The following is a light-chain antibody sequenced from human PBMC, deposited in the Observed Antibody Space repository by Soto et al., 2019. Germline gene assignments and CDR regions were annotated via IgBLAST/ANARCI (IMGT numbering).Light chain of an antibody. CDR3: QSYDSSLSGV. CDR2: GNS. CDR1: SSNIGAGYD. Sequence: QLVLTQPPSVSGAPGQRVTISCTGSSSNIGAGYDVHWYQQLPGTAPKLLIYGNSNRPSGVPDRFSGSKSVTSASLAITGLQAEDEADYYCQSYDSSLSGVFGGGTKLTVL. J-gene: IGLJ3*02. V-gene: IGLV1-40*01.